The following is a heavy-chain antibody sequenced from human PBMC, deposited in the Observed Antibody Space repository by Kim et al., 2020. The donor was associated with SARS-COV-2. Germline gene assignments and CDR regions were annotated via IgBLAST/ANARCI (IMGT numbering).Heavy chain of an antibody. V-gene: IGHV4-59*08. J-gene: IGHJ5*02. CDR3: ARRWQRAGVFDP. Sequence: NYNPSLNTRVTKSVDTSKNQFSLKLSSVTAADTSVYYCARRWQRAGVFDPWGQGTLVTVSS.